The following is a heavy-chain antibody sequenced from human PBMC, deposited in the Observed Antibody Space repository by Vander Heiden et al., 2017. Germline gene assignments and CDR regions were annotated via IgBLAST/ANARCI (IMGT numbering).Heavy chain of an antibody. V-gene: IGHV3-23*01. J-gene: IGHJ4*02. CDR2: LSGSGYKS. D-gene: IGHD3-16*01. CDR1: GFTFNNFA. CDR3: AKEHSHSEATFPLDFFDF. Sequence: EVQLLESGGGLVQPGGSLRLSCAASGFTFNNFAMDGVGQAPGKGLEWVSGLSGSGYKSYYAYSVKGRFTISRDNSRNTLFLQMNNLRAEDTAVYYCAKEHSHSEATFPLDFFDFWGQGTLVTVSS.